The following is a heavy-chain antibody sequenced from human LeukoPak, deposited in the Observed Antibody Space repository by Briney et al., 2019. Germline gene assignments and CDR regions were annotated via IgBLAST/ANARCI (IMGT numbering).Heavy chain of an antibody. Sequence: GGSLRLSCAASGVIFSNYWMHWVRQAPGKGLVWVSRINRDGSSTSYADSVKGRFTISRDNAKNTLYLQMNSLRAEDTAVYYCARGGGYSYGSFDYWGQGALVTVSS. CDR3: ARGGGYSYGSFDY. V-gene: IGHV3-74*01. CDR2: INRDGSST. CDR1: GVIFSNYW. J-gene: IGHJ4*02. D-gene: IGHD5-18*01.